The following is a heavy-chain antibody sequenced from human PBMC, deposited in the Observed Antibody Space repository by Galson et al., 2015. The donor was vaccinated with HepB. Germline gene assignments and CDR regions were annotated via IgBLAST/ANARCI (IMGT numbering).Heavy chain of an antibody. Sequence: SLRLSCAASGFTFSNYAMSWVRQAPGKGLEWVSTLYSSGTTYYADSVKGRFTISRDDSKNTVYLQMNSLTTEDTAVYYCAKVPVVVYWYFQLWGRGTLVTVSS. J-gene: IGHJ2*01. CDR2: LYSSGTT. CDR1: GFTFSNYA. D-gene: IGHD2-2*01. CDR3: AKVPVVVYWYFQL. V-gene: IGHV3-23*05.